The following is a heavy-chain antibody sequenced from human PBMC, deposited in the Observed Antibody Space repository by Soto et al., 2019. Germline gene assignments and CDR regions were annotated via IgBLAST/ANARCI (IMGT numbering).Heavy chain of an antibody. CDR1: GYTFTSYA. V-gene: IGHV1-3*01. Sequence: RASVKVSCKASGYTFTSYAMHWVRQAPGQRLEWMGWINAGNGNAKYSQKFQGRVTITRDTSASTAYMELSSLRSEDTAVYYCASSHLNLAGTGSFDYWGQGTLVTVSS. CDR2: INAGNGNA. J-gene: IGHJ4*02. CDR3: ASSHLNLAGTGSFDY. D-gene: IGHD6-19*01.